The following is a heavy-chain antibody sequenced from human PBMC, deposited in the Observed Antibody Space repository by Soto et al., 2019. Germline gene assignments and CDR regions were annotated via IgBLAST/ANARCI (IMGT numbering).Heavy chain of an antibody. J-gene: IGHJ4*02. Sequence: PGGSLRLSCAASGFMFSSYWMHWVRQAPGKGSVWVSHIDSDGSDTTYADSVKGRFTISRDNSKDTLYLQMNSLRGEDTAVYYCARDRAYCGSDCPLGYWGQGTLVNVSS. V-gene: IGHV3-74*01. CDR3: ARDRAYCGSDCPLGY. CDR1: GFMFSSYW. CDR2: IDSDGSDT. D-gene: IGHD2-21*02.